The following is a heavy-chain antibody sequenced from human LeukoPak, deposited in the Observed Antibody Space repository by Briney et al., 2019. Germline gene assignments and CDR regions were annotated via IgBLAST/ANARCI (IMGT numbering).Heavy chain of an antibody. Sequence: ASVKVSCKTSGYTFTSYYMHWVRQAPGPGLEWVGIINPSGGSTSYAQKFQGRLTMTRDTSTSTAYMELSSLRSEDTAVYYCARSSGYYDYFDYWGQGTLVTVSS. D-gene: IGHD3-22*01. CDR2: INPSGGST. J-gene: IGHJ4*02. CDR3: ARSSGYYDYFDY. CDR1: GYTFTSYY. V-gene: IGHV1-46*01.